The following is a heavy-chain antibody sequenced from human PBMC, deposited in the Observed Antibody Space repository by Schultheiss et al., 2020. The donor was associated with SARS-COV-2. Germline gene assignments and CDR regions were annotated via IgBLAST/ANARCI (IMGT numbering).Heavy chain of an antibody. CDR2: IYHSGST. CDR1: GGSISSYY. J-gene: IGHJ3*02. D-gene: IGHD1-14*01. V-gene: IGHV4-38-2*02. CDR3: ARPSPYIRDAFDI. Sequence: SETLSLTCTVSGGSISSYYWGWIRQPPGKGLEWIGSIYHSGSTYYNPSLKSRVTISVDTSKNQFSLKLSSVTAADTAVYYCARPSPYIRDAFDIWGQGTMVTVSS.